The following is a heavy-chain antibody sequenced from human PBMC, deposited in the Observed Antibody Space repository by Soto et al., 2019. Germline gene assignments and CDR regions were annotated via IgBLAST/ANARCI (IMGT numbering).Heavy chain of an antibody. V-gene: IGHV4-34*01. CDR2: INHSGST. CDR1: GGSFSGYY. Sequence: QVQLQQWGAGLLKPSETLSLTCAVYGGSFSGYYWSWIRQPPGKGLEWIGEINHSGSTNYNPSLKSRVTTSVDTSKNQFSLKLSSVTAADTAVYYCARGGVVPAAIRAFDIWGQGTMVTVSS. D-gene: IGHD2-2*02. J-gene: IGHJ3*02. CDR3: ARGGVVPAAIRAFDI.